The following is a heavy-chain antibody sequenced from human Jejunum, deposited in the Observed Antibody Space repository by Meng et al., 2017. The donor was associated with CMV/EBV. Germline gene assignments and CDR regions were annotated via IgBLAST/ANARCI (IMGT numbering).Heavy chain of an antibody. V-gene: IGHV3-48*03. J-gene: IGHJ4*02. CDR2: SSISGNII. CDR3: AREVPGMVTRFDH. CDR1: GFSLSSFE. D-gene: IGHD4-23*01. Sequence: GFSLSSFEMDWVRQSPGKGLEWLSYSSISGNIIHYPDSVKGRFTISRDNSKNLLYLQMSSLRAEDTAVYYCAREVPGMVTRFDHWGQGTLVTVSS.